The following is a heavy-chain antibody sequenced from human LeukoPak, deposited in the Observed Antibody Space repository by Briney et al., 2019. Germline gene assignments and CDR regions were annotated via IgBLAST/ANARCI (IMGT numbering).Heavy chain of an antibody. V-gene: IGHV1-69*05. Sequence: GASVKVSCKASGYTFTSYDISWVRQAPGQGLEWMGMIIPIFGTANYAQKFQGRVTITTDESTSTAYMELSSLRSEDTAVYYCASPLGYCSGGSCYSDYSGQGTLVTVSS. J-gene: IGHJ4*02. CDR3: ASPLGYCSGGSCYSDY. D-gene: IGHD2-15*01. CDR2: IIPIFGTA. CDR1: GYTFTSYD.